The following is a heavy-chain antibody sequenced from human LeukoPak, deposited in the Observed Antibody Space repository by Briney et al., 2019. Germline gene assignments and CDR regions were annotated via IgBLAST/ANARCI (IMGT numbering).Heavy chain of an antibody. V-gene: IGHV1-18*01. CDR2: ISAYNGNT. D-gene: IGHD2-21*02. Sequence: ASVKVSCKASGYTFTSYGISWVRQAPGQGLEWMGWISAYNGNTIYAQKLQGRVTMTTDTSTSTAYMELRSLRSDDTAVYYCARGGSVVVTAMNFDYWGQGTLVTVSS. J-gene: IGHJ4*02. CDR1: GYTFTSYG. CDR3: ARGGSVVVTAMNFDY.